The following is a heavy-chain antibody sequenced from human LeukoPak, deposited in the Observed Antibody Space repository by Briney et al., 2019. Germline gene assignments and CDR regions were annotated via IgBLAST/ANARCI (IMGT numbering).Heavy chain of an antibody. J-gene: IGHJ4*02. D-gene: IGHD3-22*01. CDR1: GGSISSGGYY. V-gene: IGHV4-31*03. Sequence: SQTLSLTCTVSGGSISSGGYYWSWIRQHPGKGLEWIGYIYYSGSTYYNPSLTSRVTISVDTSKNQFSLKLSSVTAADTAVYYCARGQAWDSSGYYPEYFDYWGQGTLVTVSS. CDR2: IYYSGST. CDR3: ARGQAWDSSGYYPEYFDY.